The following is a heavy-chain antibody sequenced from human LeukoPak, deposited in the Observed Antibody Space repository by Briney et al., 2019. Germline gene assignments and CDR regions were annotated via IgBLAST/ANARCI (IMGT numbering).Heavy chain of an antibody. D-gene: IGHD1-26*01. Sequence: GGSLRLSCAASGFTFNSYAIHWVRQAPGKGLEWVAVISYDGSNKYYADSVKGRFTISRDNSKNTLHLQLNSLRPEDTAVYYCARDKYSGSYYFDYWGQGTLVTVSS. CDR1: GFTFNSYA. J-gene: IGHJ4*02. V-gene: IGHV3-30*04. CDR2: ISYDGSNK. CDR3: ARDKYSGSYYFDY.